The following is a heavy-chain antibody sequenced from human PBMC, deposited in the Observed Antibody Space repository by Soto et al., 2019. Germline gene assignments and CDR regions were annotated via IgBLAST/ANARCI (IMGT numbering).Heavy chain of an antibody. D-gene: IGHD5-18*01. J-gene: IGHJ4*02. V-gene: IGHV3-33*01. CDR1: GFTFSSYG. CDR2: IWYDGSNK. CDR3: ARDNEEGYSYGLLTFDY. Sequence: QVQLVESGGGVVQPGRSLRLSCAASGFTFSSYGMHWVRQAPGKGLEWVAVIWYDGSNKYYADSVKGRFTISRDNSKNTLYLQMNSLRAEDTAVYYCARDNEEGYSYGLLTFDYWGQGTLVTVSS.